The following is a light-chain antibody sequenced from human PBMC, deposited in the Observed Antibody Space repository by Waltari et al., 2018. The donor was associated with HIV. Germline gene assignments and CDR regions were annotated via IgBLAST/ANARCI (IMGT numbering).Light chain of an antibody. J-gene: IGKJ1*01. Sequence: EIVLTQSPGTLSLSPGERATLSCRASQSITSSYLAWYQQKPGPAPRLLMYGASSRATGIPDRFSGSGSGTDFTLTISRLEPEDFAVYYCQQYGSSPWTFGQGTKVEIK. CDR1: QSITSSY. CDR3: QQYGSSPWT. CDR2: GAS. V-gene: IGKV3-20*01.